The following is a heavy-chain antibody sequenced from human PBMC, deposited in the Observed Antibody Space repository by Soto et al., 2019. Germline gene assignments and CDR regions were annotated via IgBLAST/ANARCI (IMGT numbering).Heavy chain of an antibody. Sequence: QVQLVESGGGVVQPGRSLRLSCAASGFTFSTYGMHWVRQAPGKGLEWVAVISDDGSNKYYADSVKGRFTISRDNSKNTLYLQMNSLRAEDTTVYYCAKDHSDWTIGSWGPGTLVTVSS. V-gene: IGHV3-30*18. CDR1: GFTFSTYG. J-gene: IGHJ4*02. D-gene: IGHD3-9*01. CDR2: ISDDGSNK. CDR3: AKDHSDWTIGS.